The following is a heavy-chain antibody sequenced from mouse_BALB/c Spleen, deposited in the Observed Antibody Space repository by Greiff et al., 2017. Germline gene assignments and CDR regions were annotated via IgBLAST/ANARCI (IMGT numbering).Heavy chain of an antibody. D-gene: IGHD4-1*01. J-gene: IGHJ3*01. CDR3: ARDSWDGFAY. CDR1: GFTFSDYY. Sequence: EVKLVESGGGLVKPGGSLKLSCAASGFTFSDYYMYWVRQTPEKRLEWVATISDGGSYTYYPDSVKGRFTISRDNAKNNLYLQMSSLKSEDTAMYYCARDSWDGFAYWGQGTLVTVSA. CDR2: ISDGGSYT. V-gene: IGHV5-4*02.